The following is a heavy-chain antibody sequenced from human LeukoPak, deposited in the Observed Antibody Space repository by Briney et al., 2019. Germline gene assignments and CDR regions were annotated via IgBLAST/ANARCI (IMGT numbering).Heavy chain of an antibody. J-gene: IGHJ4*02. D-gene: IGHD6-6*01. CDR2: ISSSSSYI. Sequence: PGGSLRLSCAASGFTFSSYSMNWVRQAPGKGLEWVSSISSSSSYIYYADSVKGRFTISRDNAKNSLYLQMNSLRAEDTAVYYCARDHNRYSSSSEVDYWGQGTPVTVSS. CDR1: GFTFSSYS. CDR3: ARDHNRYSSSSEVDY. V-gene: IGHV3-21*01.